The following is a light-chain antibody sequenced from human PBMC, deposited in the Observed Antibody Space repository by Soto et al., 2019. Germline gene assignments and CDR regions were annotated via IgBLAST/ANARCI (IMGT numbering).Light chain of an antibody. J-gene: IGKJ3*01. V-gene: IGKV3-11*01. CDR1: QSIGSF. CDR3: QQRGNWPPT. Sequence: EIVLTQSPATLSLSPGERATISCRASQSIGSFLAWYQQKPGQPPRLLIYDASNRATGIPGRFSCSGSGTDFTLTISSLDPEDFAFYYCQQRGNWPPTFGPGTNVNIK. CDR2: DAS.